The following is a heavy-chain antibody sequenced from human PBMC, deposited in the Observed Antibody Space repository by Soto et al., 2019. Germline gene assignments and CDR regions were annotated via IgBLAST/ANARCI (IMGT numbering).Heavy chain of an antibody. J-gene: IGHJ2*01. V-gene: IGHV3-66*01. CDR2: IYSGGST. Sequence: PGGSLRLSCAASGFTVSSNYMSWVRQAPGKGLEWVSVIYSGGSTYYADSVKGRFTISRDNSKNTLYLQMNSLRAEDTALYYCARDRDDYDSSGLGYFYLWGRXTLVTVS. CDR3: ARDRDDYDSSGLGYFYL. CDR1: GFTVSSNY. D-gene: IGHD3-22*01.